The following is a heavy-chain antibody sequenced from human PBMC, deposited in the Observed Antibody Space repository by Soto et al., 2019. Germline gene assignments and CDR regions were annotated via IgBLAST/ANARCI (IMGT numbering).Heavy chain of an antibody. J-gene: IGHJ5*02. Sequence: GGSLRLSCAASGFTFSSYAMSWVRQAPGKGLEWVSAISGSGGSTYYADSVKGRFTISRDNSKNTLYLQMNSLRAEDTAVYYCAKCRAGPYSSSCPDWFDPWGQGTLVTVSS. D-gene: IGHD6-13*01. CDR1: GFTFSSYA. V-gene: IGHV3-23*01. CDR3: AKCRAGPYSSSCPDWFDP. CDR2: ISGSGGST.